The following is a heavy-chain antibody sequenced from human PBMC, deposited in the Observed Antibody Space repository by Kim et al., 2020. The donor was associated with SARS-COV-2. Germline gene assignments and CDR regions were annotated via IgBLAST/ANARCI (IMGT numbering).Heavy chain of an antibody. D-gene: IGHD4-17*01. CDR3: AREIRDSGDYGNWFDP. J-gene: IGHJ5*02. Sequence: SETLSLTCTVSGGSISSYYWSWIRQPPGKGLEWIGYIYYSGSTNYNPSLKSRVTISVDTSKNQFSLKLSSVTAADTAVYYCAREIRDSGDYGNWFDPWGQGTLVTVSS. CDR2: IYYSGST. V-gene: IGHV4-59*01. CDR1: GGSISSYY.